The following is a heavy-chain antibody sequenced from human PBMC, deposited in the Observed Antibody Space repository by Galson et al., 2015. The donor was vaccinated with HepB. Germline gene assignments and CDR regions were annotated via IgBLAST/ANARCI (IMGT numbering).Heavy chain of an antibody. CDR3: ARTNRGGGSPADY. D-gene: IGHD7-27*01. J-gene: IGHJ4*02. CDR1: GGSISGYC. CDR2: TCDGEGT. V-gene: IGHV4-59*01. Sequence: ETLSLTCTVSGGSISGYCWSWIRQSPGKGLEWIGYTCDGEGTNYNSSLKSRLTISLDTPKNQFSLKLNSVTAADTAMYYCARTNRGGGSPADYWGQGTLVTVSS.